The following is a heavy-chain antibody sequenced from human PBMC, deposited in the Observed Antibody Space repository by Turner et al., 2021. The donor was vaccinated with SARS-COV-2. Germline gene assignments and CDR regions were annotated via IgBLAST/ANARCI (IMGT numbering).Heavy chain of an antibody. CDR1: GGSISHFY. V-gene: IGHV4-4*07. CDR3: ARDGDLRRNWFDP. CDR2: VYSSGST. Sequence: QVQLQESGPRLVKPSEPPSLTCSVSGGSISHFYWSWIRQPAGKGLEWIGRVYSSGSTNYNPSLKSRITMSIDTSKNQFSLRLSSVTAADTAVYYCARDGDLRRNWFDPWGQGTLVTVSS. J-gene: IGHJ5*02. D-gene: IGHD4-17*01.